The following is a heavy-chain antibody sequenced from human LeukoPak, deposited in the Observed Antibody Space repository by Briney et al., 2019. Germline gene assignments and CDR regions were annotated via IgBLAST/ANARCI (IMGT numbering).Heavy chain of an antibody. J-gene: IGHJ6*03. CDR1: GDSISSGYY. Sequence: PSETLSLTSTVSGDSISSGYYWGWIRQPPGKGLECIGSIYHSGSTYYNPSLKSRVTISVDTSKNQFSLKLSSVTAADTAVYYCARVIYGDYYGYYYYYMDVWGKGPRSPSP. CDR2: IYHSGST. D-gene: IGHD4-17*01. V-gene: IGHV4-38-2*02. CDR3: ARVIYGDYYGYYYYYMDV.